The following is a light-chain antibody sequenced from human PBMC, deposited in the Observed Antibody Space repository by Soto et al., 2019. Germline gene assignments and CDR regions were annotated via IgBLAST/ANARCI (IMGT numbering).Light chain of an antibody. J-gene: IGKJ1*01. Sequence: DIQMNQSPSTLSASVGDRVTITCRASQTVNTWLAWYQQKPGKAPKVLIFDASSLKTGVPSRFSGSGSGTEFTLTISNLQPDDFATYYCQQYDSYSSGPFGQGAKVAIK. CDR1: QTVNTW. CDR2: DAS. CDR3: QQYDSYSSGP. V-gene: IGKV1-5*01.